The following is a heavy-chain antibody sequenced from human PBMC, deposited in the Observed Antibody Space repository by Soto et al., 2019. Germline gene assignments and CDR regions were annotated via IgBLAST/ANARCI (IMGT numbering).Heavy chain of an antibody. D-gene: IGHD2-8*02. CDR1: GGSFSGYY. V-gene: IGHV4-34*01. CDR2: INHSGST. CDR3: ARDKSTGLFDY. J-gene: IGHJ4*02. Sequence: QVQLQQWGAGLLKPSETLSLTCAVYGGSFSGYYWTWIRQPPGTGLELIGEINHSGSTNYNPSLKSRVTISVDTSKNQFSLKLTSVTAADTAVYYCARDKSTGLFDYWGQGTLVTVSS.